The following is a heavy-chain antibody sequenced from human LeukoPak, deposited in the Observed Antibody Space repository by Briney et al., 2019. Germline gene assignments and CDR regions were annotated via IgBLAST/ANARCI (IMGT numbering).Heavy chain of an antibody. CDR3: ARGDRYYDILTGYYSDYYYYYMDV. CDR1: GFTLSSYC. J-gene: IGHJ6*03. D-gene: IGHD3-9*01. CDR2: IKQDGTET. Sequence: GGSLRLSCAASGFTLSSYCMSWVRQAPGKGLEWVANIKQDGTETYNVDSVKGRFTISKDNAKNSLYLQMNSLRAEDTAVYYCARGDRYYDILTGYYSDYYYYYMDVWGKGTTVTVSS. V-gene: IGHV3-7*01.